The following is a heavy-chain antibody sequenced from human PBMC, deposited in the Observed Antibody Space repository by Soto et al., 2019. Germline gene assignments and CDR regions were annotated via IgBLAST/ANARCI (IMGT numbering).Heavy chain of an antibody. Sequence: QVQLVQSGAEVKKPGASVKVSCQASGYTFSNYGFSWVRQAPGQGLEWMGWISGYNGNTNYAERLQGRVTMTTDTSTSTAYMELKSLRYDDTAVYYCATEGQLGYWGQGTPVTVSS. D-gene: IGHD6-6*01. CDR1: GYTFSNYG. CDR2: ISGYNGNT. CDR3: ATEGQLGY. V-gene: IGHV1-18*01. J-gene: IGHJ4*02.